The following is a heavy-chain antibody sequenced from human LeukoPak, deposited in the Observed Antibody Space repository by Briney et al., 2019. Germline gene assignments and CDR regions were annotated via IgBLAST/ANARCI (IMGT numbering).Heavy chain of an antibody. D-gene: IGHD6-19*01. CDR3: ARHVLGSGWLDAFDI. V-gene: IGHV4-38-2*01. CDR1: AYSSSSVYY. CDR2: FYRSGSS. Sequence: SETLSLTSAVSAYSSSSVYYWGWIREPPLKGLEWIGGFYRSGSSYYNPSLKGRVTISVYTSKDQFSLKLSSVTAADTAVYYCARHVLGSGWLDAFDIWGQGTMVTVSS. J-gene: IGHJ3*02.